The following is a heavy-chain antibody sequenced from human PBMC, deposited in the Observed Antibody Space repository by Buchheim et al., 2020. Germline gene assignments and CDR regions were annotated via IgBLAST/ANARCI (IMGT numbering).Heavy chain of an antibody. CDR3: ARGLVPYDSSGYYPKYRYYFDY. J-gene: IGHJ4*02. D-gene: IGHD3-22*01. V-gene: IGHV3-30-3*01. CDR2: ISYDGSNK. CDR1: GFTFSSYA. Sequence: QVQLVESGGGVVQPGRSLRLSCAASGFTFSSYAMHWVRQAPGKGLEWVAVISYDGSNKYYADSVKGRFTISRDNSTNTLYLQMNSLRAEDTAVYYCARGLVPYDSSGYYPKYRYYFDYWGQGTL.